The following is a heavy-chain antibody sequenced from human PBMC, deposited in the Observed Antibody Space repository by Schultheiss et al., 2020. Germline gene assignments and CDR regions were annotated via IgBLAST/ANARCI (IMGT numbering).Heavy chain of an antibody. CDR2: IYYSGST. J-gene: IGHJ4*02. Sequence: SETLSLTCTVSGGSISNGGYYWNWIRQHPGKGLEWIGYIYYSGSTYYNPSLKSRVTISVDTSKNQFSLKLSSVTAADTAVYYCARESITMVRAIDYWGQGTLVTVSS. CDR1: GGSISNGGYY. D-gene: IGHD3-10*01. V-gene: IGHV4-31*03. CDR3: ARESITMVRAIDY.